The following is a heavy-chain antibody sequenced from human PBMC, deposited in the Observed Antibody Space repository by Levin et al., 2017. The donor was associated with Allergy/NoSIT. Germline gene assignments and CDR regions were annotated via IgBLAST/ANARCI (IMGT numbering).Heavy chain of an antibody. D-gene: IGHD3-3*01. CDR2: IYYTGSS. J-gene: IGHJ5*02. Sequence: SETLSLTCTVSGGSINSTNYYWGWIRQPPGKGLEWIGSIYYTGSSHYNPSLKSRVTISVDTSKDHFSLNLTSVTAADTAVYFCARSSSLEYFDPWGQGTLVTVSS. CDR1: GGSINSTNYY. V-gene: IGHV4-39*02. CDR3: ARSSSLEYFDP.